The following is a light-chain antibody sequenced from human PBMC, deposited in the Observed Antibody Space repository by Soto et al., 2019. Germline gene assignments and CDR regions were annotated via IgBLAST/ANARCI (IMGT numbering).Light chain of an antibody. V-gene: IGLV3-1*01. J-gene: IGLJ2*01. CDR1: KLGDKY. CDR2: QDS. Sequence: SYELTQPPSVSVSPGQTASITCSGDKLGDKYACWYQQKPGQSPVLVIYQDSKRPSGIPERISGSNSGYTATLTISGTQAMDEADYYCQAWDSSTVVFGGGTKLTVL. CDR3: QAWDSSTVV.